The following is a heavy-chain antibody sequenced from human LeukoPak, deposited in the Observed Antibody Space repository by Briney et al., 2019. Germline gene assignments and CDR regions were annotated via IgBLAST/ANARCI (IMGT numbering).Heavy chain of an antibody. CDR3: AKDLPAAAAFSPEYFQH. D-gene: IGHD6-13*01. CDR2: ISGSGGST. J-gene: IGHJ1*01. Sequence: GGSLRLSCAASGFTFSSYAMSWVRQAPGKGLEWVSAISGSGGSTYYADSVKGRFTISRDNSKNTLYLQMNSLRAEDTAVYYCAKDLPAAAAFSPEYFQHWGQGTLVTVSS. CDR1: GFTFSSYA. V-gene: IGHV3-23*01.